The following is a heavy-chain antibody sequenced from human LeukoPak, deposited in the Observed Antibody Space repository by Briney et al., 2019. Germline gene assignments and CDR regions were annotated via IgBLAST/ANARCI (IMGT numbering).Heavy chain of an antibody. Sequence: SETLSLTCTVSGYSISSGYYWGWIRQPPGKGLEWIGRIYTSGSTNYNPSLKSRVTMSVDTSKNQFSLKLSSVTAADTAVYYCARGRRILLWFGELPRHRGNWFDPWGQGTLVTVSS. CDR3: ARGRRILLWFGELPRHRGNWFDP. CDR2: IYTSGST. V-gene: IGHV4-38-2*02. D-gene: IGHD3-10*01. J-gene: IGHJ5*02. CDR1: GYSISSGYY.